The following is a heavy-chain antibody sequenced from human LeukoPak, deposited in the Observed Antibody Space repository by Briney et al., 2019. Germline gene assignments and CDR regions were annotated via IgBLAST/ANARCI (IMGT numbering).Heavy chain of an antibody. Sequence: SETLSLTCTVSGGSISSYYWSWIRQPPGKGLEWIGYIYCSGSTNYNPSLKSRVTISVDTSKNQFSLKLSSVTAADTAVYYCARGEYGDYIDYWGQGTLVTVSS. D-gene: IGHD4-17*01. CDR2: IYCSGST. CDR1: GGSISSYY. V-gene: IGHV4-59*08. CDR3: ARGEYGDYIDY. J-gene: IGHJ4*02.